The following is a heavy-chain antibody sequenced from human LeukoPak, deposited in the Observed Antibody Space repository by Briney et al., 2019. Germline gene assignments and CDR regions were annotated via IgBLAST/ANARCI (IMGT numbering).Heavy chain of an antibody. V-gene: IGHV3-23*01. CDR2: ISGSGGST. CDR1: GFTFSRYW. D-gene: IGHD3-10*01. Sequence: GGSLRLSCAASGFTFSRYWMSWVRQAPGKGLEWVSAISGSGGSTYYADSVKGRFTISRDNSKNTLYLQMNSLRAEDTAVYYCAKGPYGSGLILGSFDYWGQGTLVTVSS. J-gene: IGHJ4*02. CDR3: AKGPYGSGLILGSFDY.